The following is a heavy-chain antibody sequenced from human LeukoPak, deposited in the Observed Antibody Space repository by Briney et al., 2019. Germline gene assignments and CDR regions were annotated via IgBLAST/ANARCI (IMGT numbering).Heavy chain of an antibody. CDR3: ARGPVWFGELSGT. D-gene: IGHD3-10*01. J-gene: IGHJ5*02. CDR1: GFTFSSYE. V-gene: IGHV3-48*03. Sequence: GGSLRLSCAASGFTFSSYEMNWVRQAPGKGLEWVSYISSSGSTIYYADSVKGRFTISRDNAKNSLYPQMNSLRAEDTAVYYCARGPVWFGELSGTWGQGTLVTVSS. CDR2: ISSSGSTI.